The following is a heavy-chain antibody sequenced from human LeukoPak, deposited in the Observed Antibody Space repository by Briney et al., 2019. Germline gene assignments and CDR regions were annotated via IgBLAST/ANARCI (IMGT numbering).Heavy chain of an antibody. J-gene: IGHJ4*02. D-gene: IGHD3-16*01. CDR1: GGSISSYY. CDR2: IYYSGST. Sequence: SETLSLTCTVSGGSISSYYWSWIRQPPGKGLEWIGYIYYSGSTNYNPSLKSRVTISVDTSKNQFSLKLSSVTAADTAVYYCASAYYDYVWGSYSYWGLFKTWGQETLVTVSS. V-gene: IGHV4-59*12. CDR3: ASAYYDYVWGSYSYWGLFKT.